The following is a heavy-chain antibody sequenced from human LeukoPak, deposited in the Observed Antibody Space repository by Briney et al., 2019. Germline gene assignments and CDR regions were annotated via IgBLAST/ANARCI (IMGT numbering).Heavy chain of an antibody. V-gene: IGHV4-59*01. D-gene: IGHD2-2*01. CDR1: VGSISSYY. Sequence: SSETLSLTCTVSVGSISSYYWSWIRQPPGKRLEGIGYIHYRGSTNSNPSLRGRVTISLDMSKNQFSLKLSSVTAADTAVYSCARTTEGYCSSTRCYGFDYYYYMDVWGKGTTVTISS. CDR3: ARTTEGYCSSTRCYGFDYYYYMDV. J-gene: IGHJ6*03. CDR2: IHYRGST.